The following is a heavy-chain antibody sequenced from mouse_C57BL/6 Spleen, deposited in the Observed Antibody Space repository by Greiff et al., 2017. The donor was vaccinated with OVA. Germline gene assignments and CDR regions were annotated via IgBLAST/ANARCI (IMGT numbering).Heavy chain of an antibody. CDR1: GFRFNTYA. V-gene: IGHV10-1*01. J-gene: IGHJ4*01. CDR3: VRRNYYGNAMDY. Sequence: DVKLVASGGGLVQPPGSLTLSCAASGFRFNTYAMNWVRQAPGKGLEWVARIRSKSNNYATYYADSVKDRFTISRDDSESMLYLQMNNLKTEDTAMYYCVRRNYYGNAMDYWGQGTSVTVSS. CDR2: IRSKSNNYAT. D-gene: IGHD1-1*01.